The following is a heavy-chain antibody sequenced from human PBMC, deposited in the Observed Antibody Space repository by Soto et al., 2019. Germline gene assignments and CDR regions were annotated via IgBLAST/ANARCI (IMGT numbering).Heavy chain of an antibody. V-gene: IGHV4-4*02. Sequence: PSETLSLTCAVSSGSVSSSNWWSWVRQPPGKGLEWIGEIYHSGSTNYNPSLKSRVTISVDKSKNQFSLKLSSVTAADTAVYYCAREAFGELSLPSYYYYYMDVWGKGITVTVSS. J-gene: IGHJ6*03. CDR3: AREAFGELSLPSYYYYYMDV. CDR1: SGSVSSSNW. CDR2: IYHSGST. D-gene: IGHD3-10*01.